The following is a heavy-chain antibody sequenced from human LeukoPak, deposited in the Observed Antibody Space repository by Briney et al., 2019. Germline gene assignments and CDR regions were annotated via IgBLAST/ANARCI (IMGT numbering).Heavy chain of an antibody. D-gene: IGHD5-24*01. CDR1: GYTFTSYG. V-gene: IGHV1-18*01. J-gene: IGHJ5*02. CDR3: ARVVDGYYRFDP. CDR2: ISAYNGNT. Sequence: ASVKVSCKASGYTFTSYGISWVRQAPGQGLEWMGWISAYNGNTNYAQKLQGRATMTTDTSTSTAYMELRSLRSDDTAVYYCARVVDGYYRFDPWGQGTLVTVSS.